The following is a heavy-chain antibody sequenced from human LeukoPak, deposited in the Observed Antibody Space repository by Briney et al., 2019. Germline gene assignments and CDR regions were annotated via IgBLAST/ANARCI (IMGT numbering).Heavy chain of an antibody. D-gene: IGHD3-10*01. CDR2: ISGSGGST. CDR1: GFTFSSYA. V-gene: IGHV3-23*01. CDR3: AKSNGVRGVIDYFDY. Sequence: QPGGSLRLSCAASGFTFSSYAMSWVRQAPGKGLEWVSAISGSGGSTYYADSAKGRFTISRDNSKNTLYLQMNSLRAEDTAVYYCAKSNGVRGVIDYFDYWGQGTLVTVSS. J-gene: IGHJ4*02.